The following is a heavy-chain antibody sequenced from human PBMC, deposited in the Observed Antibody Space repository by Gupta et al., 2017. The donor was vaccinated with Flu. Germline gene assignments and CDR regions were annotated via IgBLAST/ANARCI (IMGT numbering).Heavy chain of an antibody. CDR2: ISSSGSTI. CDR1: GFTFSSYE. D-gene: IGHD3-22*01. J-gene: IGHJ4*02. V-gene: IGHV3-48*03. CDR3: ARALFSSGLYY. Sequence: EVQLVESGGGLVQPGGSLRLSCAASGFTFSSYEMNWVRQAPGKGLEWVSYISSSGSTIYYADSVKGRFTISRDNAKNSLYLQMNSLRAEDTAVYYCARALFSSGLYYWGQGTLVTVSS.